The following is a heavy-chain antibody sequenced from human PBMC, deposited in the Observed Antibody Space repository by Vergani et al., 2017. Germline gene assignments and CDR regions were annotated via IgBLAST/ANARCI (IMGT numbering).Heavy chain of an antibody. V-gene: IGHV3-30*18. J-gene: IGHJ4*02. Sequence: VQLVESGGGLVKPGGSLRLSCAASGFTFSSYGMHWVRQAPGKGLEWVAVISYDGSNKYYADSVKGRFTISRDNSKNTLYLQMNSLRAEDTAVYYCAKGATVTTFDYWGQGTLVTVSS. CDR1: GFTFSSYG. D-gene: IGHD4-11*01. CDR3: AKGATVTTFDY. CDR2: ISYDGSNK.